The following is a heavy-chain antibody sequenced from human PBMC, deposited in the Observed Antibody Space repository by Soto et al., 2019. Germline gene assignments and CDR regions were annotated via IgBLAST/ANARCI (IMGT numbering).Heavy chain of an antibody. J-gene: IGHJ4*02. D-gene: IGHD3-22*01. V-gene: IGHV4-30-4*01. Sequence: SETLSLTCTVSGGSIRSADYYWSWIRQPPGKGLEWIGYIHYSGSTHYNPSLKSRITISIGTSKKQFYLKLSSVTAADTAAYYCARSLYYYDRRGYWKKAEYYFDYWGQGSLVTVSS. CDR2: IHYSGST. CDR1: GGSIRSADYY. CDR3: ARSLYYYDRRGYWKKAEYYFDY.